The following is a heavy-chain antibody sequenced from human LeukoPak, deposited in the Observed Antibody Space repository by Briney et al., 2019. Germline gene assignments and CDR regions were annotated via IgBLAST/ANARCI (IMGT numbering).Heavy chain of an antibody. D-gene: IGHD3-22*01. CDR2: ISSDSTYK. CDR3: AREYDSKGRFDN. CDR1: GFTFTAHS. V-gene: IGHV3-21*01. J-gene: IGHJ4*02. Sequence: GGSLRLSCAISGFTFTAHSMNWVRQAPGKGREWVSFISSDSTYKYYGDSVKGRFTISRDNANVYLQMNSLRAEDTATYHCAREYDSKGRFDNWGQGTLVTVSS.